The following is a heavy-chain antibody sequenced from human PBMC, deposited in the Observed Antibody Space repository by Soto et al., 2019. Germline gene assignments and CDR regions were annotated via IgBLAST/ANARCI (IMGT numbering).Heavy chain of an antibody. D-gene: IGHD1-1*01. CDR2: MSHSGGT. V-gene: IGHV4-34*01. Sequence: SETLSLTCAVYGGFVTSGSYYWSWIRQPPGKGLEWIGEMSHSGGTHFNPSLKSRVTISVDTSKNQFTLKMSSVTAADTALYYCARVERGTATTVVHAFDILGPGKMVTVS. J-gene: IGHJ3*02. CDR3: ARVERGTATTVVHAFDI. CDR1: GGFVTSGSYY.